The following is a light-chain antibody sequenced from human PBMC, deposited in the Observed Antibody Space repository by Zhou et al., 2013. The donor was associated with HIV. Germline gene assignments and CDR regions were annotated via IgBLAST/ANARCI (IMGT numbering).Light chain of an antibody. J-gene: IGKJ4*02. CDR3: QDYGDSSKT. CDR2: QAS. V-gene: IGKV1-5*03. Sequence: DVQLTQSPPTLSASVGDKVTITCRASRTIGPWLAWYQQKXGRAPKLLVYQASTLESRVPSRFSGRGSGADFHLTIVSLQPEDFATYYCQDYGDSSKTFGRGTRVEMK. CDR1: RTIGPW.